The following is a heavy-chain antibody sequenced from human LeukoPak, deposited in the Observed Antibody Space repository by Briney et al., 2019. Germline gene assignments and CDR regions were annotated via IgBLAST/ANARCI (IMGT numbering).Heavy chain of an antibody. CDR3: ARLITYHYGSGRPHFDY. J-gene: IGHJ4*02. V-gene: IGHV4-34*01. CDR1: GGSFSGYY. CDR2: INHSGST. D-gene: IGHD3-10*01. Sequence: SETLSLTCAVYGGSFSGYYWSWIRQPPGKGLEWIGEINHSGSTNYNPSLKSRVTISVDTSKNQFSLKLSSVTAADTAVYYCARLITYHYGSGRPHFDYWGQGTLVTVSS.